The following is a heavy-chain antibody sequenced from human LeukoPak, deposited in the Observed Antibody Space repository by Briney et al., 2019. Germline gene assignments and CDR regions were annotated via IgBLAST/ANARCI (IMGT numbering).Heavy chain of an antibody. V-gene: IGHV3-74*01. CDR3: ARGAWYASGSFLIDY. CDR1: GFTFSGYW. J-gene: IGHJ4*02. Sequence: PGRSLRLSCAASGFTFSGYWMHWVRQAPGKGLVWVSRINSDGSSTNYADSVKGRFTISRDNAKNTLYLQMNSLRVEDTALYYCARGAWYASGSFLIDYWGQGTPVTVSS. CDR2: INSDGSST. D-gene: IGHD3-10*01.